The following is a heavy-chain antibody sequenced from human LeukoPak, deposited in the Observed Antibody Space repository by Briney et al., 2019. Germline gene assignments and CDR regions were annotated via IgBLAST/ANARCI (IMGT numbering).Heavy chain of an antibody. CDR3: ARDRYYVLDY. J-gene: IGHJ4*02. V-gene: IGHV3-74*03. Sequence: GGSLRLSCAASGFTFSSSWMHWDRQAPGKVLVWVSRIKSDGSGATYADSVKGRFTISRDNAKNTLYLQMNSLRAEDTAVYYCARDRYYVLDYWGQGILVTVSS. CDR1: GFTFSSSW. D-gene: IGHD3-10*02. CDR2: IKSDGSGA.